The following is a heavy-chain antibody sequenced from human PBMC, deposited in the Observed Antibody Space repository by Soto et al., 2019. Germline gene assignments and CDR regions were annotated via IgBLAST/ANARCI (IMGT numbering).Heavy chain of an antibody. CDR1: GYTFTNYA. J-gene: IGHJ4*02. CDR2: INAGDGNT. V-gene: IGHV1-3*01. D-gene: IGHD6-13*01. CDR3: ARSSSWYVFDY. Sequence: QDQLVQSGAEVKKPGASVKVSCKASGYTFTNYAMHWVRQAPGQRLEWMGWINAGDGNTKYSQKFQGRVTITRDTSASTAYMELSSLRSEDTAVYYCARSSSWYVFDYWGQGTLVTVSS.